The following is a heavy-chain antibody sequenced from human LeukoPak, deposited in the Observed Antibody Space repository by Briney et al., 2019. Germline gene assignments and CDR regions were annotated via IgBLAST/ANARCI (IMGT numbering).Heavy chain of an antibody. CDR2: IYYSGST. J-gene: IGHJ5*02. D-gene: IGHD3-22*01. CDR3: ARERLTYYYDSSGYHPETTFDP. CDR1: GDSISSSNCY. V-gene: IGHV4-39*07. Sequence: PSETLSLTCTVSGDSISSSNCYWGWIRQPPGKGLEWIGSIYYSGSTYYNPSLKSRVTISVDTSKNQFSLKLSSVTAADTAVYYCARERLTYYYDSSGYHPETTFDPWGQGTLVTVSS.